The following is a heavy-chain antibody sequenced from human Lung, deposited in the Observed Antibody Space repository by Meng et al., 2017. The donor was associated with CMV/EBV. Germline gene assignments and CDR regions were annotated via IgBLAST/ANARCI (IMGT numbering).Heavy chain of an antibody. CDR3: ARKVFRASDAFDI. CDR1: GYTFTGYY. CDR2: INSKIGDA. J-gene: IGHJ3*02. Sequence: ASVKVSXKASGYTFTGYYLHWVRQAPGQGLEWMGWINSKIGDANYTQKFQGRVTVTRDTSISTAYMELKRLTYDDTAVYFCARKVFRASDAFDIWGQRTMVTVSS. V-gene: IGHV1-2*02.